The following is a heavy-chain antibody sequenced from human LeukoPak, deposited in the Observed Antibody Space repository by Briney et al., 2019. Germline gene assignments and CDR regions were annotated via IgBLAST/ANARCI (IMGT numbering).Heavy chain of an antibody. CDR1: GFTFSSYW. V-gene: IGHV3-7*01. J-gene: IGHJ4*02. Sequence: PGGSLRLSCAASGFTFSSYWMSWVRQAPGKGLEWVANIKQDGSEKYYVDSVKGRLTISRDNAKNSLYLQMNSLRAEDTAMYYCARMAFGGVIVPSDYWGQGTLVTVSS. CDR3: ARMAFGGVIVPSDY. CDR2: IKQDGSEK. D-gene: IGHD3-16*02.